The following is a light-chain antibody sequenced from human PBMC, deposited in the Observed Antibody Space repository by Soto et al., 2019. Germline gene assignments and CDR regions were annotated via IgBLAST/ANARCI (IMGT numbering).Light chain of an antibody. CDR2: GAS. V-gene: IGKV3D-20*02. CDR3: QQRSDWPLT. CDR1: QSISSSY. Sequence: EIVLTQSPGTLSLSPGERVTLSCRASQSISSSYLAWYQQKPGQAPRLLIYGASRRATGIPDRFSGRESGTDFTLTISSLEPEDFAVYYCQQRSDWPLTFGGGTKV. J-gene: IGKJ4*01.